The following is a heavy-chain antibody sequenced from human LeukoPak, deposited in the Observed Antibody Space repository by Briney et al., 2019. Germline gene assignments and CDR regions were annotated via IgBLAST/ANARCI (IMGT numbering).Heavy chain of an antibody. Sequence: PSETLSLTCAVYGGSFSGYYWSWIRQPPGKGLEWIGEINHSGSTNYNPSLKSRVTISVDTSKNQFSLKLSSVTAADTAVYYCARDAPLRYWGQGTLVTVSS. CDR1: GGSFSGYY. CDR3: ARDAPLRY. V-gene: IGHV4-34*01. J-gene: IGHJ4*02. CDR2: INHSGST. D-gene: IGHD2-8*01.